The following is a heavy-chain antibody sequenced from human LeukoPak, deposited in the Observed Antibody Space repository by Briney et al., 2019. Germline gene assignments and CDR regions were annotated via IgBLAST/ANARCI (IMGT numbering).Heavy chain of an antibody. V-gene: IGHV4-34*01. CDR1: GETLNNYY. J-gene: IGHJ4*02. CDR3: ARGVHYDNSGYYHRGFDS. Sequence: SETVSLTCDVYGETLNNYYWSWIRQPPGKALEWIGEVNHSGVTKYHPSLKSRVTISLDTSKNQFSLKLTSVTAADTAVFYCARGVHYDNSGYYHRGFDSWGQGTLVTVSS. D-gene: IGHD3-22*01. CDR2: VNHSGVT.